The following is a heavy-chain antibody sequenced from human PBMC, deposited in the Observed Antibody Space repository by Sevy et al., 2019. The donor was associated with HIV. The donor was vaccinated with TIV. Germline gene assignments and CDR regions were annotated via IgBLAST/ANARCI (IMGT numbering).Heavy chain of an antibody. CDR3: ARDRYYFGSEELLYYFDY. CDR1: GFTFSSYG. V-gene: IGHV3-33*01. J-gene: IGHJ4*02. D-gene: IGHD3-10*01. CDR2: IWYDGSNK. Sequence: GGSLRLSCAASGFTFSSYGMHWVRQAPGKGLEWVAVIWYDGSNKYYADSVKGRFTISRDNSKNTLYLQMNSLRAEDTAVYYCARDRYYFGSEELLYYFDYWGQGTLVTVSS.